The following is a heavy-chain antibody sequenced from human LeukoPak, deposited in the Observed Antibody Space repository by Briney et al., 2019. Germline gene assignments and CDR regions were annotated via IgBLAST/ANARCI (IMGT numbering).Heavy chain of an antibody. J-gene: IGHJ4*02. Sequence: GGSLRLSCAASGFTFSSYWMHWVRQAPGKGLEWVAVISYDGSNKYYADSVKGRFTISRDNSKNTLYLQMNSLRAEDTAVYYCARDRETGTTFETLYYWGQGTLVTVSS. CDR2: ISYDGSNK. CDR1: GFTFSSYW. D-gene: IGHD1-7*01. V-gene: IGHV3-30-3*01. CDR3: ARDRETGTTFETLYY.